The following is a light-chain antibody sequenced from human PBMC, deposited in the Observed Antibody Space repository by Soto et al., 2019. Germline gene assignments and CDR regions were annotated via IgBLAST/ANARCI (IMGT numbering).Light chain of an antibody. Sequence: QSALTQSASVSGSPGQSITIPCTGTSSDVGGYDYVSWYQQHPGKVPKLIIYDVSERPSGVPDRFSGSKSGNTASLTISGLEAEDEADYYCCSYAGSYSWVFGGGTKLTVL. J-gene: IGLJ3*02. CDR2: DVS. V-gene: IGLV2-11*01. CDR1: SSDVGGYDY. CDR3: CSYAGSYSWV.